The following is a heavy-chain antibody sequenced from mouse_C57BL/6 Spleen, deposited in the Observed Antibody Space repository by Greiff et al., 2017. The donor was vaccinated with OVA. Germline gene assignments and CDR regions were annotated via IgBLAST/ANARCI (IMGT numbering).Heavy chain of an antibody. CDR2: LDPSDSYT. D-gene: IGHD2-4*01. CDR3: ARALDDDGGADY. Sequence: QVQLQQPGAELVMPGASVKLSCKASGYTFTSYWMHWVKQRPGQGLEWIGELDPSDSYTNYNQKFKGKSTLTVDKSSSTAYMQLSSLTSEDSAVYYCARALDDDGGADYWGQGTTLTVSS. V-gene: IGHV1-69*01. CDR1: GYTFTSYW. J-gene: IGHJ2*01.